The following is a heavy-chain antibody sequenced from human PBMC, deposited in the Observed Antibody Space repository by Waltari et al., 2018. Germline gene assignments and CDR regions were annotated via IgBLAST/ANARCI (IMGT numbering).Heavy chain of an antibody. CDR2: IGSGGTT. D-gene: IGHD3-10*01. V-gene: IGHV3-23*04. J-gene: IGHJ6*03. Sequence: EVQLVESGGGLVQPGGSLRLSCAASGFTLNNYAMRWVRQAPGKGVEWGSTIGSGGTTYYADSVKGRFTISRDNSRNTLYLQMNSLRAEDTAIYYCARSLMGYYYYMDVWGKGTTVTISS. CDR3: ARSLMGYYYYMDV. CDR1: GFTLNNYA.